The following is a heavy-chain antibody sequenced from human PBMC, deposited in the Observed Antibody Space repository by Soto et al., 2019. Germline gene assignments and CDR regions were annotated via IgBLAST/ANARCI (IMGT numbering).Heavy chain of an antibody. Sequence: GGSLRLSCAASGFTFSSYAMSWVRQAPGKGLEWVSAISGSGGSTYYADSVKGRFTISRDNSKNTLYLQMNSLRAEDTAVYYCAKETASRLMRYFDWYQLNHYYYYGMDVWGQGTTVTVSS. V-gene: IGHV3-23*01. CDR1: GFTFSSYA. J-gene: IGHJ6*02. CDR3: AKETASRLMRYFDWYQLNHYYYYGMDV. D-gene: IGHD3-9*01. CDR2: ISGSGGST.